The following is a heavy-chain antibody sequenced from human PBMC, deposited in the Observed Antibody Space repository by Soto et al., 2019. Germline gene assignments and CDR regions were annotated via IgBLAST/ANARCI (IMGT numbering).Heavy chain of an antibody. J-gene: IGHJ4*02. Sequence: GGSLIGYYWSWIRQPPGKGLEWIGEINHSGSTNYNPSLKSRVTISVDTSKNQFSLKLSSVTAADTAVYYCARGLTGLRFLEWLLYGYYFDYWGQGTLVTVSS. CDR2: INHSGST. D-gene: IGHD3-3*01. CDR3: ARGLTGLRFLEWLLYGYYFDY. V-gene: IGHV4-34*01. CDR1: GGSLIGYY.